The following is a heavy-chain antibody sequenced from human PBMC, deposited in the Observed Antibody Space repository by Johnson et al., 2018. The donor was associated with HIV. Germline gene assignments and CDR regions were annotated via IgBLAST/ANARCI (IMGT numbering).Heavy chain of an antibody. J-gene: IGHJ3*01. D-gene: IGHD3-22*01. V-gene: IGHV3-30*14. CDR3: ARAYYDSRGYNPHAFHV. CDR2: ISYDGSNK. CDR1: GFTFSSYA. Sequence: VQLVESGGGVVQPGRSLRLSCAASGFTFSSYAMHWVRQAPGKGLEWVAVISYDGSNKYYADSVKGRFTIFRDNSENTLYLQMNRLRAEDTAVYYCARAYYDSRGYNPHAFHVWGQGTVVTVSS.